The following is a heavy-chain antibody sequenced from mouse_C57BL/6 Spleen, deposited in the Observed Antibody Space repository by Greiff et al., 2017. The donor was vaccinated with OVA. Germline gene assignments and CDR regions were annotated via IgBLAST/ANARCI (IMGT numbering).Heavy chain of an antibody. V-gene: IGHV1-81*01. CDR2: IYPRSGNT. Sequence: VQLQQSGAELARPGASVKLSCKASGYTFTSYGISWVKQRTGQGLEWIGEIYPRSGNTYYNEKFKGKATLTADKSSSTAYMELRSLTSEDSAVYFCARSGYTPYAMDYWGQGTSVTVSS. D-gene: IGHD3-2*02. J-gene: IGHJ4*01. CDR1: GYTFTSYG. CDR3: ARSGYTPYAMDY.